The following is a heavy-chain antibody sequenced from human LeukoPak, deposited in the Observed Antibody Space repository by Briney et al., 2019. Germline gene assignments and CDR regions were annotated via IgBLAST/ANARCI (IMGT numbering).Heavy chain of an antibody. Sequence: GGSLRLSCAVSGFTFSSYWMSWVRQAPGKGLEWVANIKQDGSEKYYVDSVKGRFTISRDTAKNSLYLQMNSLTAEDTAVYYCAGDDGYNADGYYYYGMDVWGQGTTVSVS. J-gene: IGHJ6*02. CDR1: GFTFSSYW. CDR2: IKQDGSEK. D-gene: IGHD5-24*01. V-gene: IGHV3-7*01. CDR3: AGDDGYNADGYYYYGMDV.